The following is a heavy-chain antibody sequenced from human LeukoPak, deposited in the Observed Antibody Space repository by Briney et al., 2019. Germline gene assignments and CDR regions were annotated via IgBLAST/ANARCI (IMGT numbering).Heavy chain of an antibody. CDR3: ARLMVRGVSEYFQH. D-gene: IGHD3-10*01. Sequence: PGGSLRLSCAASGFTFSNAWMSWVRQAPGKGLEWVGRIKSKTDGGTTDYAAPVKGRFTISRDDSKNTLYLQMNSLRAEDTAVYYCARLMVRGVSEYFQHWGQGTLVTVSS. J-gene: IGHJ1*01. CDR2: IKSKTDGGTT. V-gene: IGHV3-15*01. CDR1: GFTFSNAW.